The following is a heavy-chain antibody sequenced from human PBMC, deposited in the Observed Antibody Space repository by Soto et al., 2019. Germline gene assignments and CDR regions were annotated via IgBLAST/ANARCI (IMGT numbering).Heavy chain of an antibody. D-gene: IGHD2-15*01. V-gene: IGHV3-74*01. J-gene: IGHJ4*02. CDR3: VRTSLVVAAATREDY. Sequence: EVQLVESGGGLVQPGESLRLSCAASGFTFSSYWMHWVRQAPGKGLVWVSRMNSDGSSTSYAGCVKGRFTISRDNAKNTLYLQMNSLRAEDTAVYYCVRTSLVVAAATREDYWGQGTLVTVSS. CDR2: MNSDGSST. CDR1: GFTFSSYW.